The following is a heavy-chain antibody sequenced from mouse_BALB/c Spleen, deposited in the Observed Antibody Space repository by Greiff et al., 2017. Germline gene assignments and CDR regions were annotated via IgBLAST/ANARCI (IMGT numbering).Heavy chain of an antibody. V-gene: IGHV1-84*02. Sequence: VQRVESGPELVKPGASVKISCKASGYTFTDYYINWVKQKPGQGLEWIGWIYPGSGNTKYNEKFKGKATLTVDTSSSTAYMQLSSLTSEDTAVYFCARGGFPYAMDYWGQGTSVTVSS. CDR1: GYTFTDYY. J-gene: IGHJ4*01. CDR2: IYPGSGNT. CDR3: ARGGFPYAMDY.